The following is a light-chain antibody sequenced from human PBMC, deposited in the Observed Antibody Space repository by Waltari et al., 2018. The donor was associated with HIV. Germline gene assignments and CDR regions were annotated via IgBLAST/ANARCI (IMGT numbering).Light chain of an antibody. CDR2: ENN. Sequence: QSVLTQPPSVSAAPGQKVTISCSGSSSNIGNSYVSWYQQLPGTAPKLLIYENNKRASGIPDRFSGSKSGTSATLGITGLQTGDDADYYCGTWDSSLSAVFGTGTKVTVL. J-gene: IGLJ1*01. CDR3: GTWDSSLSAV. CDR1: SSNIGNSY. V-gene: IGLV1-51*02.